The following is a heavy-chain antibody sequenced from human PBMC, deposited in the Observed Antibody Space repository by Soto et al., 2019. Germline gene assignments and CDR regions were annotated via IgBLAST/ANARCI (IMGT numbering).Heavy chain of an antibody. V-gene: IGHV3-30*01. CDR3: ARGDSNSWSDY. CDR2: ISYDGTNK. J-gene: IGHJ4*02. CDR1: GFTFRSYA. D-gene: IGHD6-13*01. Sequence: QVQLVESGGGVVQPGRSLRLSCAASGFTFRSYAMDWVRQGPGKGLEWVAVISYDGTNKYYADSVKGRFTISRDNSKNTLYLQMNSLRPEDTAVYYCARGDSNSWSDYWGQGTLVTVSS.